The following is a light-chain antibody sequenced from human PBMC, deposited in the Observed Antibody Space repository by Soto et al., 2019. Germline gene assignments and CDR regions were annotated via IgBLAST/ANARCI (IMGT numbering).Light chain of an antibody. CDR1: QSIDRW. CDR2: KAS. Sequence: DIQMTQSPSTLPASVGDRVTITFRASQSIDRWLAGYQQKPGKAPKLLIYKASSLESGVPSRFSGSGSGTEFTLTISSLQPEDFGTYYCQQFKSYPITFGQGTRLEI. CDR3: QQFKSYPIT. J-gene: IGKJ5*01. V-gene: IGKV1-5*03.